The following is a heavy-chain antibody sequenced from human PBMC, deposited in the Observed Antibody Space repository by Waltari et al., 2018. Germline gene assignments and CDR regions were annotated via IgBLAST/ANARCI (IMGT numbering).Heavy chain of an antibody. Sequence: QVQLVQSGAEVKKPGSSVKVSCKASGGTFSSYAISWVRQAPGQGLGWMGGIIPTLGTANYAKKVQGRVTITKDESTSTASMELSSLRSEDTAVYYCARDFSGYEPGGFYYYMDVWGKGTTVTVSS. CDR1: GGTFSSYA. CDR3: ARDFSGYEPGGFYYYMDV. CDR2: IIPTLGTA. V-gene: IGHV1-69*05. J-gene: IGHJ6*03. D-gene: IGHD5-12*01.